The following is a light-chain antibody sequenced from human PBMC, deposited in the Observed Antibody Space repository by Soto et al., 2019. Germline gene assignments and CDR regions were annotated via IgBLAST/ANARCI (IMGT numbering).Light chain of an antibody. V-gene: IGKV3-20*01. CDR3: HHYVSSWT. J-gene: IGKJ1*01. CDR2: GAS. Sequence: EIVLTQSPGTPSLSPGERATLSCRASQGVSSNYVAGYQQKSGQAPRHLIYGASSRATGTQDRISGSGPGTDFTLTISRLEPGAFAVYYCHHYVSSWTVGQGTKV. CDR1: QGVSSNY.